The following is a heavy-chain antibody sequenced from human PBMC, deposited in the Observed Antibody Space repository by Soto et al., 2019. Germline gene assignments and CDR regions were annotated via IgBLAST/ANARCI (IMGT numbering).Heavy chain of an antibody. CDR3: ARDKDRQQLGGNYYYMLDV. V-gene: IGHV1-69*13. Sequence: QVQLEQSGAEVKKPGSSVKVSCKASGGTFSTSAISWVRQAPGQGLEWMGGIMPIFRTPDYAQEFQGRVTITADESASTAYMELSGLRSADTAVYYCARDKDRQQLGGNYYYMLDVWGQGTTVTVSS. CDR1: GGTFSTSA. J-gene: IGHJ6*02. D-gene: IGHD3-3*02. CDR2: IMPIFRTP.